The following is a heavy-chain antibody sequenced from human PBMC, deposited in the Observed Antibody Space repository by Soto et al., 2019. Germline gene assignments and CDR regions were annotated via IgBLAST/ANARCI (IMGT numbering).Heavy chain of an antibody. V-gene: IGHV4-34*01. CDR2: INHSGST. CDR1: GGSFSGYY. Sequence: PSETLSLTCAVYGGSFSGYYWSWIRQPPGKGLEWIGEINHSGSTNYNPSLKSRVTISVDTSKNQFSLKLSSVTAADTAVYYCARGIPPYYDFWSGYRTPRYYYYGMDVWGQGTTVTVSS. J-gene: IGHJ6*02. D-gene: IGHD3-3*01. CDR3: ARGIPPYYDFWSGYRTPRYYYYGMDV.